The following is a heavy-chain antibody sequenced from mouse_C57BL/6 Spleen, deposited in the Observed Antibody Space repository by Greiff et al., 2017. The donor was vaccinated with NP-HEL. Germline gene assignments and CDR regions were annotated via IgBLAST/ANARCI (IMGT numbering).Heavy chain of an antibody. J-gene: IGHJ2*01. CDR2: ISYDGSN. Sequence: EVQLQQSGPGLVKPSQSLSLTCSVTGYSITSGYYWNWIRQFPGNKLEWMGYISYDGSNNYNPSLKNRISITRDTSKNQFFLKLNSVTTEDTATYYCAREAYDYDGGYFDYWGQGTTLTVSS. V-gene: IGHV3-6*01. D-gene: IGHD2-4*01. CDR1: GYSITSGYY. CDR3: AREAYDYDGGYFDY.